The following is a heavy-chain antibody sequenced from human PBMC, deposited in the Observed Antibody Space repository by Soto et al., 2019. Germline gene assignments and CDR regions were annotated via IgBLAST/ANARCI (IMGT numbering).Heavy chain of an antibody. J-gene: IGHJ4*02. V-gene: IGHV4-59*01. CDR3: ARTRRGYSGYDLDY. CDR1: GGSISSYY. CDR2: IYYSGST. D-gene: IGHD5-12*01. Sequence: PSETLSLTCTVSGGSISSYYWSWIRQPPGKGLEWIGYIYYSGSTNYNPSLKSRVTISVDTSKNQFSLKLSSVTAADTAVYYCARTRRGYSGYDLDYWGQGTLVTVSS.